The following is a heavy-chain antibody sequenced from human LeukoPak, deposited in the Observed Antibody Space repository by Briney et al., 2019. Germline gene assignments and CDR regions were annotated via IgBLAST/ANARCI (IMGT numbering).Heavy chain of an antibody. CDR2: IYYSGKT. Sequence: SETLSLTCTVPGGSISSSTYYWGWIRQSPGKGLEWIGSIYYSGKTYYNPSLKSRVTMSMDTSKNQFSRKLNSVTAADTAVYYCARVYYSSSYDYWYFDLWGRGTLVTVSS. J-gene: IGHJ2*01. D-gene: IGHD6-13*01. CDR1: GGSISSSTYY. CDR3: ARVYYSSSYDYWYFDL. V-gene: IGHV4-39*07.